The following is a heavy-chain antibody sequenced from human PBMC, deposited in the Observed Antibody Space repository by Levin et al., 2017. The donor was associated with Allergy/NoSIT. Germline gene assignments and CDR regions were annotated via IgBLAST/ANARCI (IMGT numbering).Heavy chain of an antibody. V-gene: IGHV1-2*02. CDR3: ASAGGIIIIPYYYGVDV. J-gene: IGHJ6*02. D-gene: IGHD3-10*01. Sequence: GASVKVSCKPSGYTFTGYYMHWVRQAPGQGLEWMGWINPDSGVTNYAQNFQGRVTMTRDTSMSTAYMDLSNLGSDDTAVYYCASAGGIIIIPYYYGVDVWGQGTTVTVSS. CDR1: GYTFTGYY. CDR2: INPDSGVT.